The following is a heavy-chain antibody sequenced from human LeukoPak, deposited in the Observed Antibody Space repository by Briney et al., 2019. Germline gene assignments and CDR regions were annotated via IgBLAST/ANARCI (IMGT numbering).Heavy chain of an antibody. CDR2: ISYDGSNK. CDR3: ARDVETYYYDSSGYYPGGY. CDR1: GFTFSSYA. J-gene: IGHJ4*02. Sequence: PGGSLRLSCAASGFTFSSYAMHWVRQAPGKGLEWVAVISYDGSNKYYADSVKGRFTISRDNSKNTLYLQMNSLRAEDTAVYYCARDVETYYYDSSGYYPGGYWGQGTLVTVSS. V-gene: IGHV3-30-3*01. D-gene: IGHD3-22*01.